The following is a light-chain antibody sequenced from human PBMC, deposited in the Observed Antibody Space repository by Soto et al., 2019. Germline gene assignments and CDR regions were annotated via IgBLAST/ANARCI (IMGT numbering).Light chain of an antibody. Sequence: QPVLTQPPSASGTPGQTVTISCSGSSSNIGSNYVYWYQQLPGTAPKLLIYRNSQRPSGVPDRFSGSKSGASASLAISGLRSEDEAEYCCAAWDDSLRGVVFGGGTKLTVL. V-gene: IGLV1-47*01. CDR2: RNS. CDR3: AAWDDSLRGVV. CDR1: SSNIGSNY. J-gene: IGLJ2*01.